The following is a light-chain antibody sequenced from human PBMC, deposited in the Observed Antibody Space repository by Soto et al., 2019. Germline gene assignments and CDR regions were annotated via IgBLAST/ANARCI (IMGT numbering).Light chain of an antibody. CDR2: DVS. CDR1: QDIRGA. V-gene: IGKV1-13*02. Sequence: AIQLTQSPSSLSASVGDRVTITCRASQDIRGALAWYQQKPGKAPKILIYDVSSLQSGVPSSFSVSSSGTDFTLTISGLQPEDFATYYCQQFNSYPIIFGQGTRLDIK. J-gene: IGKJ5*01. CDR3: QQFNSYPII.